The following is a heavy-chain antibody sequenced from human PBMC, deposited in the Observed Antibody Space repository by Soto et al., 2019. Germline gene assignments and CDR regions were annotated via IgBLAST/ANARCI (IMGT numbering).Heavy chain of an antibody. CDR1: GFTFSSYS. CDR2: ISGSGGST. J-gene: IGHJ6*03. Sequence: GGSLRLSCAASGFTFSSYSMGWVRQAPGKGLEWVSAISGSGGSTYYADSVKGRFTISRDNSKNTLYLQMNSLRAEDTAVYYCAKAGYCSSATCATRYYYMDVWGKGTTVTVSS. CDR3: AKAGYCSSATCATRYYYMDV. D-gene: IGHD2-2*01. V-gene: IGHV3-23*01.